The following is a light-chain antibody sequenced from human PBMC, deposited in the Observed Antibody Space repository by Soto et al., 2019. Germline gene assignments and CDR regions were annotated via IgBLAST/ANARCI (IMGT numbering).Light chain of an antibody. J-gene: IGKJ4*01. CDR1: QDINNY. CDR2: AAS. Sequence: DIQMTQSPSSLSASVGDRVTMTCRASQDINNYLAWYQQEPGKVPKLLISAASTLQSGVPSRLSGSGSGTDFTLTISSLQPEDVATYYCQKYNSAPLTFGGGTK. CDR3: QKYNSAPLT. V-gene: IGKV1-27*01.